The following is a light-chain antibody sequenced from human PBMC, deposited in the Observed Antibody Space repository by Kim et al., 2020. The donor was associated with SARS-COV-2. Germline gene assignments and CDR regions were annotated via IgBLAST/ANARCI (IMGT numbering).Light chain of an antibody. CDR3: QQYAGSPPIT. V-gene: IGKV3-20*01. CDR2: GAS. J-gene: IGKJ5*01. CDR1: QSVSSVY. Sequence: PGDRATLSCGASQSVSSVYLAWYQQEPGQAPRLLIYGASSRATGIPDRFSGSGSGTDFTLTISRVEPEDFAVYYCQQYAGSPPITFGQGTRLEIK.